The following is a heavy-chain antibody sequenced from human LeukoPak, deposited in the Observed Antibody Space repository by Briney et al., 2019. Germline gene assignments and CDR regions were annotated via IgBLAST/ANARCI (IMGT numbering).Heavy chain of an antibody. Sequence: TSVKVSCMASGGTFSSYAISWVRQAPGQGLEWMGGIIPIFGTANYAQKFQGRVTITADESTSTAYMELSGLRSEDTAVYYCARGAYSSSHLGYWGQGTLVTVSS. CDR1: GGTFSSYA. J-gene: IGHJ4*02. CDR3: ARGAYSSSHLGY. V-gene: IGHV1-69*13. D-gene: IGHD6-13*01. CDR2: IIPIFGTA.